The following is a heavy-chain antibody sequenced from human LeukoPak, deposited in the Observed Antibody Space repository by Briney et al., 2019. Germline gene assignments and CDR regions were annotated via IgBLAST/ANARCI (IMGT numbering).Heavy chain of an antibody. CDR3: AKDTIAARPYYYYGMDV. D-gene: IGHD6-6*01. CDR1: GFTFDDYA. CDR2: ISWNSGSI. J-gene: IGHJ6*02. Sequence: GGSLRLSCAVSGFTFDDYAMHWVRQARGRGRECVSGISWNSGSIGYADSVKGRFTISRDNAKNCLYLQMNSLRAEDTALYYCAKDTIAARPYYYYGMDVWGQGTTVTVSS. V-gene: IGHV3-9*01.